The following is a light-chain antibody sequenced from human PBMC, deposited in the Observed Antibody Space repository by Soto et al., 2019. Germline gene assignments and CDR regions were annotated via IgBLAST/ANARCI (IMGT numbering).Light chain of an antibody. J-gene: IGKJ4*01. CDR1: QSVSRSY. Sequence: ENVFTQSPGTRYLSPGERATLSCRASQSVSRSYLAWYQQKSGQAPRLLIYGASSRESGIPDLFSGSGAGTKFTLTISRLGHADSAVYYCQQYGSSTLTFGGGTKVDIK. CDR3: QQYGSSTLT. V-gene: IGKV3-20*01. CDR2: GAS.